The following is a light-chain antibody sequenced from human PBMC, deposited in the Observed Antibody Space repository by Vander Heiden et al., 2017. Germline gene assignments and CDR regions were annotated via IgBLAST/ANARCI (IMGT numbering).Light chain of an antibody. CDR3: QQRSNWPLT. CDR2: DAS. V-gene: IGKV3-11*01. J-gene: IGKJ4*01. Sequence: EIVLTQSPATLSLSPGERATLPCRASKSVSSYLAWYQQKPGQAPRLLISDASNRATGIPARFSGSGSGTDFTLTISSLEPEDFAVYYCQQRSNWPLTFGGGTKVEIK. CDR1: KSVSSY.